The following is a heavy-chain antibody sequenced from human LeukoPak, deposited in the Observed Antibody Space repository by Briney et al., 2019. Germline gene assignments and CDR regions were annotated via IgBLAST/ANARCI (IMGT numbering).Heavy chain of an antibody. CDR3: ARVPGEGRVDY. V-gene: IGHV3-74*01. J-gene: IGHJ4*03. D-gene: IGHD3-10*01. CDR2: INSDGSST. Sequence: SGGSLRLSCAASGFTFSSYWMHWVRQAPGKGLVWVSRINSDGSSTRYADSVKGRFTISRDNAKNTLYLQMNSLRAEDTAVYYCARVPGEGRVDYWGQGTTVTVSS. CDR1: GFTFSSYW.